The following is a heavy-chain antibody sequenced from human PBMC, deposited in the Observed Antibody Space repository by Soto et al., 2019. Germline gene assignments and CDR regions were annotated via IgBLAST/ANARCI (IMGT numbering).Heavy chain of an antibody. CDR1: GFTFSSYA. J-gene: IGHJ4*02. V-gene: IGHV3-30-3*01. CDR2: ISYDGSNK. D-gene: IGHD3-3*01. CDR3: XRASFNFWSGYYADFDY. Sequence: GGSLRLSCAASGFTFSSYAMHWVRQAPGKGLEWVAVISYDGSNKYYADSVKGRFTISRDNSKNTLYLQMNSLRAEDTAVYYCXRASFNFWSGYYADFDYWGQGTLVTVSS.